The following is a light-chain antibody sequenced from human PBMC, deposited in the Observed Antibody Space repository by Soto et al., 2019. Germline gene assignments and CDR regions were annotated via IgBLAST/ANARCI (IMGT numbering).Light chain of an antibody. CDR1: QSVSSNC. V-gene: IGKV3-20*01. Sequence: EIVLTQSPGTLSLSPGERATLSCRASQSVSSNCFAWYQQKPGQAPRLLIYGASSRATGIPDRFSGSGSGTDFTLTISRLEPEDFAVYYCQQYGGSPRVTFGGGTKVEIK. CDR3: QQYGGSPRVT. CDR2: GAS. J-gene: IGKJ4*01.